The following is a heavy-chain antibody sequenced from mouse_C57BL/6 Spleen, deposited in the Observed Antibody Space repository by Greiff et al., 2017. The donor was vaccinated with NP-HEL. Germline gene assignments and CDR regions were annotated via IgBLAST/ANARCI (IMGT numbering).Heavy chain of an antibody. V-gene: IGHV1-80*01. CDR2: IYPGDGDT. CDR3: AREGDWDVFDY. J-gene: IGHJ2*01. Sequence: QVQLKQSGAELVKPGASVKISCKASGYAFSSYWMNWVKQRPGKGLEWIGQIYPGDGDTNYNGKFKGKATLTADKSSSTAYMQLSSLTSEDSAVYFCAREGDWDVFDYWGQGTTLTVSS. D-gene: IGHD4-1*01. CDR1: GYAFSSYW.